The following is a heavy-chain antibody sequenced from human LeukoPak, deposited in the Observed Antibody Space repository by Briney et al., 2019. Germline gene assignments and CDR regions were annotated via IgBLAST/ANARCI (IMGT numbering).Heavy chain of an antibody. CDR1: GFTFSSYS. V-gene: IGHV3-48*01. J-gene: IGHJ4*02. Sequence: QPGRSLRLSCAASGFTFSSYSTNWVRQAPGKGLEWVSYISSSSSTIYYADSVKGRFTISRDNAKNSLYLQMNSLRAEDTAVYYCARDSNGYSSSWSDYWGQGTLVTVSS. D-gene: IGHD6-13*01. CDR2: ISSSSSTI. CDR3: ARDSNGYSSSWSDY.